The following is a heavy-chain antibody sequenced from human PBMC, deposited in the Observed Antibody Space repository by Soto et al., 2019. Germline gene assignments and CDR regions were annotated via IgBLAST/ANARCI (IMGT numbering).Heavy chain of an antibody. J-gene: IGHJ4*02. Sequence: ASVKVSCKASGYMFTSYGISWVRQAPGQGLEWMGWISAHNGNTKNAQKFQGRVTMTTDTSTSTAYMELRSLRSDDTAVYYCARDWAYSEPFDYWGQGTLVTVSS. D-gene: IGHD6-13*01. V-gene: IGHV1-18*01. CDR3: ARDWAYSEPFDY. CDR2: ISAHNGNT. CDR1: GYMFTSYG.